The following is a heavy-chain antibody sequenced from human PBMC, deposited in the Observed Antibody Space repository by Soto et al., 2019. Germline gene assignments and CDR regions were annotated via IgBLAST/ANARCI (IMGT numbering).Heavy chain of an antibody. CDR2: ISQDGTDT. CDR1: GITFSRCL. CDR3: AKDPRVRGVIITKSRGGNWFDP. D-gene: IGHD3-10*01. Sequence: GSLRLSCGASGITFSRCLMSWVRQAPGKGLEWVASISQDGTDTDYVDSVKGRFAISRDNPKNSLYLQMNSLRAEDTAVYYCAKDPRVRGVIITKSRGGNWFDPWGQGXLVTVSS. J-gene: IGHJ5*02. V-gene: IGHV3-7*01.